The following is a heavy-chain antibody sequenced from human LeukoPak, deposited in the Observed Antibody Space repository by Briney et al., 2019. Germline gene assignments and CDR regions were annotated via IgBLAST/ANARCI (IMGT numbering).Heavy chain of an antibody. V-gene: IGHV1-69*05. D-gene: IGHD1-26*01. CDR1: GGTFSSYA. Sequence: GASVKVSCKASGGTFSSYAISWVRQAPGQGLEWMGGIIPIFGTANYAQKFQERVTITRDMSTSTAYMELSSLRSEDTAVYYCAARSGRFDAFDIWGQGTMVTVSS. CDR3: AARSGRFDAFDI. CDR2: IIPIFGTA. J-gene: IGHJ3*02.